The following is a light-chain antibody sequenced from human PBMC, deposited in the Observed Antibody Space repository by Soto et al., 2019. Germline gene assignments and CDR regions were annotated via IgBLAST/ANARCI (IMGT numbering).Light chain of an antibody. J-gene: IGLJ1*01. CDR3: SSYTSSNTYV. CDR2: EVS. Sequence: QSALTQPPSVSGSPGQSVAISCTGTSSDVGSYNRVSWYQQPPGTATKVMIYEVSNRPSGVPERFSGSKSGNTSSLTISGLQAEDEADYYCSSYTSSNTYVFGTGTKVTVL. CDR1: SSDVGSYNR. V-gene: IGLV2-18*02.